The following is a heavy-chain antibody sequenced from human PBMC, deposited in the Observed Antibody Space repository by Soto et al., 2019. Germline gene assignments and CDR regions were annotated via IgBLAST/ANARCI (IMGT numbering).Heavy chain of an antibody. Sequence: SETLSLTCTVSGGSISSGGYYWSWIRQHPGKGLEWIGYIYYSGSTYYNPSLKSRVTISVDTSKNQFSLKLSSVTAADTAVYYCARDRAAQSSGWFPYYMDVWGKGTTVTVSS. CDR1: GGSISSGGYY. CDR2: IYYSGST. CDR3: ARDRAAQSSGWFPYYMDV. D-gene: IGHD6-19*01. V-gene: IGHV4-31*03. J-gene: IGHJ6*03.